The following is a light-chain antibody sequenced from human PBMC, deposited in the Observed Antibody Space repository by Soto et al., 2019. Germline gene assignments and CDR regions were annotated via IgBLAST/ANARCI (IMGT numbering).Light chain of an antibody. CDR2: AAS. V-gene: IGKV1-9*01. CDR1: QGINRF. J-gene: IGKJ5*01. CDR3: QQLNSTLIT. Sequence: SASVGDRFNITCQASQGINRFLSWYQQKPVKAPKLLIYAASTLQSGVPSRFSGSGSGTEFTLTISSLQPEDFATYYCQQLNSTLITFGQGTRLEIK.